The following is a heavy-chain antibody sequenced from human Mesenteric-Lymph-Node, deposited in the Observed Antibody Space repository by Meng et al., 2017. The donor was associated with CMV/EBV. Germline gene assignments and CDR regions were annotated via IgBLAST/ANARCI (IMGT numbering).Heavy chain of an antibody. D-gene: IGHD3-9*01. Sequence: QVPFLQCRAGLFTPSAPLSVSCAVFGGSFTLYYSTWLRQSPEQGLEWIGALHHRGSTTYNPSFTSRIIISVDTSTNQISLNMSSVTAADTAVYYCARGSSYDILTGYFDYWGQGALVTVSS. J-gene: IGHJ4*02. CDR3: ARGSSYDILTGYFDY. V-gene: IGHV4-34*01. CDR1: GGSFTLYY. CDR2: LHHRGST.